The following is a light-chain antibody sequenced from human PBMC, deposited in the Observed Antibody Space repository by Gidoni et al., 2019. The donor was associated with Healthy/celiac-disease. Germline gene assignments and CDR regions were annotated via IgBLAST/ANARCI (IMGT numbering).Light chain of an antibody. CDR2: WAS. V-gene: IGKV4-1*01. Sequence: DIVMTQSPDSLAVSLGERATINCKSSQSVLYSSNNKNYLAWYQQKPGQPPKLLIYWASTRESGVPDRFSGSGSGTDFTLTISSLQAEDVAVYYCQQYYSTLHTFXQXTKLEIK. J-gene: IGKJ2*01. CDR3: QQYYSTLHT. CDR1: QSVLYSSNNKNY.